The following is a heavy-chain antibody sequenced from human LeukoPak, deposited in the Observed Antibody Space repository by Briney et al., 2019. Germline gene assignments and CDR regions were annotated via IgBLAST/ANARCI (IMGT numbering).Heavy chain of an antibody. CDR1: GGSFSGYY. V-gene: IGHV4-34*01. J-gene: IGHJ6*03. Sequence: SDTLSLTCAVYGGSFSGYYWSWLRQPPGKGLEWIGEINHSESTNYNPSLKSRVTISVAASKNQFSLTLSSVISAYTAVYYCARGPYQLLDTYYYYYYMDVWGKGTTVTVSS. CDR3: ARGPYQLLDTYYYYYYMDV. CDR2: INHSEST. D-gene: IGHD2-2*01.